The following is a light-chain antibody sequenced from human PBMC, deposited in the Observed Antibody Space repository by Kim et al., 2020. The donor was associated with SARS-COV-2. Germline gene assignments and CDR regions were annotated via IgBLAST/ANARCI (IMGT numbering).Light chain of an antibody. V-gene: IGKV1-39*01. CDR1: QRISSF. CDR3: QQSYKTPYT. Sequence: SASVGDRVTITCRASQRISSFLNWYQQKPGKAPKLLIYAASNLQSGVPSRFSGSGSGTDFTLTISSLQPEDFATYSCQQSYKTPYTFGQGTKLEIK. J-gene: IGKJ2*01. CDR2: AAS.